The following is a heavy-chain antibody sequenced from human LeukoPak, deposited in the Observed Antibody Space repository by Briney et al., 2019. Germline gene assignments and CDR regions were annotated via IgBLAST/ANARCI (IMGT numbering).Heavy chain of an antibody. V-gene: IGHV4-30-4*08. Sequence: SETLSLTCTVSGGSISSGDYYWSWIRQPPGKGLEWIGYIYYSGSTYYNPSLESRVTISVDTSKNQFSLKLSSVTAADTAVYYCARKVRYCSGGSCYGLRWFDPWGQGTLVTVSS. CDR2: IYYSGST. J-gene: IGHJ5*02. CDR1: GGSISSGDYY. CDR3: ARKVRYCSGGSCYGLRWFDP. D-gene: IGHD2-15*01.